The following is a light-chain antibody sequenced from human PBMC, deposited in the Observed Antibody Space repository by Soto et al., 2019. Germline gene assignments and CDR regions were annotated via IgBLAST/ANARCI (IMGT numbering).Light chain of an antibody. CDR1: QSISSW. V-gene: IGKV1-5*01. Sequence: DIQITQAPSTLSASVGDRIAISCRASQSISSWLAWYQQKPGKAPKLLIYDASSLESGVPSRFSGSGSGTEFTLTISSLQPDDFATYYCQQYNSYSPTFGQGTKVDTK. J-gene: IGKJ1*01. CDR2: DAS. CDR3: QQYNSYSPT.